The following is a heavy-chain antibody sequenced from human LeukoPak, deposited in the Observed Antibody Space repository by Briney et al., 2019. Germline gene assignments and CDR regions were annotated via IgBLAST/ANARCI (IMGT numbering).Heavy chain of an antibody. Sequence: ASVKVSCKASGYTFTGYYMHWVRQAPGQGLEWMGWINPNSGGTNYAQKFQGRVTMTRDTSISTAYMELSRLRSDDTAVYYCARGPTSAAAQTTNWFDPWGQGTLVTVSS. CDR3: ARGPTSAAAQTTNWFDP. V-gene: IGHV1-2*02. CDR1: GYTFTGYY. J-gene: IGHJ5*02. D-gene: IGHD6-13*01. CDR2: INPNSGGT.